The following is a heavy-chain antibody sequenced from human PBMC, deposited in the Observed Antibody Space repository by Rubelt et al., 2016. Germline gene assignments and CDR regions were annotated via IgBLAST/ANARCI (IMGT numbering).Heavy chain of an antibody. CDR2: LSSGGSRM. CDR3: ARDLHGDYPFDY. CDR1: GFTFTSYS. V-gene: IGHV3-21*06. J-gene: IGHJ4*02. Sequence: VQLVESGGGLVKPGGSLRLSCAASGFTFTSYSMNWVRQAPGKGLEWVSSLSSGGSRMYYADSVKGRFTISRDNAKNSVYLQMGSLRAEDTAVYYCARDLHGDYPFDYWGRGTLVTVSS. D-gene: IGHD4-17*01.